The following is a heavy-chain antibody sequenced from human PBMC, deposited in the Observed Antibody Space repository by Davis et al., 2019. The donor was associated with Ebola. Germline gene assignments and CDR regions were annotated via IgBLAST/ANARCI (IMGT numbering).Heavy chain of an antibody. D-gene: IGHD6-19*01. V-gene: IGHV1-69*10. J-gene: IGHJ4*02. CDR2: IIPILGRP. CDR1: GDTFSSYA. Sequence: SVKVSCKASGDTFSSYAISWVRQAPGQGLQWMGGIIPILGRPTYAQKFKGRVTITADESTSTAYMQLSSLRSEDTAVYYCARGPGVAGFFDYWGQGTLVTVFS. CDR3: ARGPGVAGFFDY.